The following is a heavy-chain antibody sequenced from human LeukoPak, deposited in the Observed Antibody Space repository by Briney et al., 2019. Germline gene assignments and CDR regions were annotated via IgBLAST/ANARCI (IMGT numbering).Heavy chain of an antibody. Sequence: GGSLRLSCAASGFTFSDHYMDWVRQAPGKGLEWVSYISSSGSTIYYAGSVKGRFTISRDNAKNSLYLQMNSLRAEDTAVYYCAREDWNQGGYYYGMDVWGQGTTVTVSS. CDR3: AREDWNQGGYYYGMDV. CDR2: ISSSGSTI. CDR1: GFTFSDHY. V-gene: IGHV3-11*04. J-gene: IGHJ6*02. D-gene: IGHD1-1*01.